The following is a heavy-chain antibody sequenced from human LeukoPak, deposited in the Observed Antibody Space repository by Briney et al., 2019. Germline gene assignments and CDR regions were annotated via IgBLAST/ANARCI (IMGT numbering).Heavy chain of an antibody. Sequence: PGGSLRLSCAASGFTFSSYGMHWVRQAPGKGLEWVAFIRYDGSNKYYADSVKGRFTISRDNSKNTLYLQMNSLRAEDTAVYYCAKEGGVPAAADYWGQGTLVTVSS. CDR1: GFTFSSYG. CDR2: IRYDGSNK. V-gene: IGHV3-30*02. D-gene: IGHD2-2*01. J-gene: IGHJ4*02. CDR3: AKEGGVPAAADY.